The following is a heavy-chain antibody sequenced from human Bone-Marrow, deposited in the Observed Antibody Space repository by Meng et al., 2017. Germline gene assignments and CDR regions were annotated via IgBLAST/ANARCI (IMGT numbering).Heavy chain of an antibody. D-gene: IGHD1-1*01. V-gene: IGHV3-23*01. Sequence: GGSLRLSCAASGFSFSNFGMSWVRQAPGKWLEWVSSISGSGGSTYNADSVKGRFTISRDNSKNTLYLQMNSLRAEDTAVYYCATKTTELDNWGQGTQVTVSS. CDR3: ATKTTELDN. J-gene: IGHJ4*02. CDR2: ISGSGGST. CDR1: GFSFSNFG.